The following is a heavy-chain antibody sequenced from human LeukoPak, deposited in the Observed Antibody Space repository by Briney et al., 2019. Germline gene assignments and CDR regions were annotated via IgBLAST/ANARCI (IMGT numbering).Heavy chain of an antibody. CDR1: GGSINSYY. CDR2: IYYSGST. V-gene: IGHV4-59*01. J-gene: IGHJ4*02. CDR3: ARDRHYDSSGYVFDY. Sequence: SETLSLTCTVSGGSINSYYWSWIRQPPGKGLEWIGYIYYSGSTNYNSSLKSRVTISVDMSKNQFSLRLSSVTAADTAVYYCARDRHYDSSGYVFDYWGQGTLVTVSS. D-gene: IGHD3-22*01.